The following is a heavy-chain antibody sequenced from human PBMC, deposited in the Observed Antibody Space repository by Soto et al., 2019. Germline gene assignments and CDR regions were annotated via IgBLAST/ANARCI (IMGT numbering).Heavy chain of an antibody. V-gene: IGHV4-59*01. CDR3: ARVNYFDY. Sequence: QVQLQESGPGLVKPSETLSLTCTVSGGSISGYYWGWIRQPPGKGLEWIASIYYSGSTNYNPSLKSRLTISIDTSKNQFSLKLNSVTAADTAVYYCARVNYFDYWGRGTLVTVSS. CDR1: GGSISGYY. J-gene: IGHJ4*02. CDR2: IYYSGST.